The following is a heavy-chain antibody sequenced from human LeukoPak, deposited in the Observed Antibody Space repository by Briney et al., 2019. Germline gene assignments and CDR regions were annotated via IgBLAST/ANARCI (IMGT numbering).Heavy chain of an antibody. Sequence: PGGSLRLSCAASGFAISDYTINWVRQAPGKGLEWVSSISPSSSYIYYADSVKGRFTISRDNAKKSLYLQMNSLRAEDTAVYYCVRENHGSFDYWGQGSLVTVSS. CDR1: GFAISDYT. CDR2: ISPSSSYI. D-gene: IGHD1-14*01. CDR3: VRENHGSFDY. V-gene: IGHV3-21*01. J-gene: IGHJ4*02.